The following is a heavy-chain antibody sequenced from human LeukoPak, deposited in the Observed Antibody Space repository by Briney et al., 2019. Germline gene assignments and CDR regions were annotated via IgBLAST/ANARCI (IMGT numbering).Heavy chain of an antibody. CDR2: ISSNGGST. J-gene: IGHJ4*02. CDR1: GFTFSSYA. V-gene: IGHV3-64*01. Sequence: PGGSLRPSCAASGFTFSSYAMHWVRQAPGKGLEYVSAISSNGGSTYYANSVKGRFTISRDNSKNTLYLQMGSLRAEDMAVYYCARGSHYYDSSGNLFDYWGQGTLVTVSS. CDR3: ARGSHYYDSSGNLFDY. D-gene: IGHD3-22*01.